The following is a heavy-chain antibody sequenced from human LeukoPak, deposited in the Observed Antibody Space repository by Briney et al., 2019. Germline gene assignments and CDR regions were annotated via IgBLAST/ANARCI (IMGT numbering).Heavy chain of an antibody. J-gene: IGHJ4*02. D-gene: IGHD2-15*01. CDR2: ISSSSSYI. CDR1: GFTFSSYS. CDR3: ARRTYCSGGSCYGVDY. V-gene: IGHV3-21*01. Sequence: RTGGSLRLSCAASGFTFSSYSMNWVRQAPGKGLEWVSSISSSSSYIYYADSVKGRFTISRDNAKNSLYLQMNSLRAEDTAVYYCARRTYCSGGSCYGVDYWGQGTLVTVSS.